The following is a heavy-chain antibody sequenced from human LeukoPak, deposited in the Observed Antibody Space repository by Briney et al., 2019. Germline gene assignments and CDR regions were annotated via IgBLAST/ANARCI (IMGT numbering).Heavy chain of an antibody. Sequence: SETLSLTCSVSGYSISSGYQWGWIRPSPGKGLEWLGSINYSGSTYDNRSLKRRVTLSIDTSKNQFSLNVRAVTAADTAVYYCARSELNDYSRYWGQGILVIVSS. CDR1: GYSISSGYQ. V-gene: IGHV4-38-2*02. CDR2: INYSGST. D-gene: IGHD4-11*01. CDR3: ARSELNDYSRY. J-gene: IGHJ4*02.